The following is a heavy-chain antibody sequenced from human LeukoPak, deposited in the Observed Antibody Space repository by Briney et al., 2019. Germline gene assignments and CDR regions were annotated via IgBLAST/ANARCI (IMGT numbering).Heavy chain of an antibody. CDR3: AKDFDRTLEGAY. J-gene: IGHJ4*02. Sequence: GRSLRLSCAASGFTFDDYAMHWVRQAPGKGLEWVSGISWNSGSIGYADSVKGRFTISRDNAKNSLYLQMNSLKAEDTAVYYCAKDFDRTLEGAYWGQGTLVTVSS. D-gene: IGHD3-16*01. CDR2: ISWNSGSI. V-gene: IGHV3-9*01. CDR1: GFTFDDYA.